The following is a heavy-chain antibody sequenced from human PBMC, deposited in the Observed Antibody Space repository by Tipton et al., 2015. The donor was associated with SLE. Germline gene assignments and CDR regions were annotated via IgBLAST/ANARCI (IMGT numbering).Heavy chain of an antibody. Sequence: TLSLTCSISGSSITSSSHYWGWIRQPPGKGLEWIGSIYYSGSTYYNPSLKSRVTISVDTSKNQFSLKLSSVTAADTAVYYCARPYGGNPVASYGMDVWGQGTTVTVSS. J-gene: IGHJ6*02. CDR1: GSSITSSSHY. CDR3: ARPYGGNPVASYGMDV. CDR2: IYYSGST. D-gene: IGHD4-23*01. V-gene: IGHV4-39*01.